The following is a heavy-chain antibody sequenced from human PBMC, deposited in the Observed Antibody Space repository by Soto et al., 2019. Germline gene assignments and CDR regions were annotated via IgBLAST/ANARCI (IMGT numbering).Heavy chain of an antibody. CDR3: ARVDYDSSGYPWYFDL. V-gene: IGHV4-61*01. J-gene: IGHJ2*01. CDR2: IYYSGST. Sequence: QVQLQESGPGLVKPSETLSLTCTVSGGSVSSGSSYWSWIRQPPGKGLEWIGYIYYSGSTNYNPSLKSRVTISVDTSKNQFSLKLSSVTAADTAVYYCARVDYDSSGYPWYFDLWGRGTLVTVSS. D-gene: IGHD3-22*01. CDR1: GGSVSSGSSY.